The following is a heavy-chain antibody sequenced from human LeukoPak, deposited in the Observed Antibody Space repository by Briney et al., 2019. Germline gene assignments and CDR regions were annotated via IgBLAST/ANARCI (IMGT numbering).Heavy chain of an antibody. Sequence: GGSLRLSCAASGFTFSSYVMSWVRQAPGKGLEWVSAISNNGGYTYYADSVQGRFTISRDNSKSTLCLQMNSLRAEDTAVYYCAKQLGYCSDGSCYFPYWGQGTLVTVSS. CDR2: ISNNGGYT. J-gene: IGHJ4*02. D-gene: IGHD2-15*01. CDR3: AKQLGYCSDGSCYFPY. CDR1: GFTFSSYV. V-gene: IGHV3-23*01.